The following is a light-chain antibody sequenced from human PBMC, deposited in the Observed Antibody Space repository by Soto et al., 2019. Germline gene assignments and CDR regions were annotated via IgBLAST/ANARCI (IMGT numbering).Light chain of an antibody. CDR1: QSISSY. J-gene: IGKJ5*01. V-gene: IGKV1-39*01. Sequence: DIQMTQSPSYVSASVGDRVTITCRASQSISSYLNWYQQKPGKAPKLLIYAASSLQSGVPSRFSGSGSGTEFTLTISSLQPDDFATYYCQHYNSYSITFGQGTRLEIK. CDR3: QHYNSYSIT. CDR2: AAS.